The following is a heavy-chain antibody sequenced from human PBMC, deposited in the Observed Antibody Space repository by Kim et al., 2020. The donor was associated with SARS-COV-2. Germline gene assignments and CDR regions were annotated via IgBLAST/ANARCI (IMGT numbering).Heavy chain of an antibody. CDR3: ARVYYDILTGPRGDWFDP. J-gene: IGHJ5*02. CDR1: GGSISSGSYY. D-gene: IGHD3-9*01. V-gene: IGHV4-61*02. CDR2: IYTSGST. Sequence: SETLSLTCTVSGGSISSGSYYWSWIRQPAGKGLEWIGRIYTSGSTNYNPSLKSRVTISVDTSKNQFSLKLSPVTAADTAVYYCARVYYDILTGPRGDWFDPWGQGTLVTVSS.